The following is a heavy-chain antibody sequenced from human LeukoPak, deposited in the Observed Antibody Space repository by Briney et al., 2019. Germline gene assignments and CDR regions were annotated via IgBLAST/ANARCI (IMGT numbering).Heavy chain of an antibody. Sequence: GASVKVSCKASVYTFTIYGISWVRQAPGQGLEWMGWSSAYNGNTHYAQKLQGRVTMTTDTSTSTAYMELRSLRSDDTAVYYCASDDSISSAKGQFDYWGQGTLVTVSS. CDR1: VYTFTIYG. CDR3: ASDDSISSAKGQFDY. D-gene: IGHD4-11*01. CDR2: SSAYNGNT. J-gene: IGHJ4*02. V-gene: IGHV1-18*01.